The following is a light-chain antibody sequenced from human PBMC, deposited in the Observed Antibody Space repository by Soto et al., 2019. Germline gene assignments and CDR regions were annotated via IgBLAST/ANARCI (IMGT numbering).Light chain of an antibody. CDR3: SSYAGSNNLV. V-gene: IGLV2-8*01. J-gene: IGLJ1*01. CDR2: EVS. Sequence: QSALTQPPSASGSPGQSVTISCTGTSSDVGGYNYVSWYQQHPGKAPKLMIYEVSKRPSGVPGRFSGSKSGNTASLTVSGLQAEDEADYYCSSYAGSNNLVFGTGTKVTVL. CDR1: SSDVGGYNY.